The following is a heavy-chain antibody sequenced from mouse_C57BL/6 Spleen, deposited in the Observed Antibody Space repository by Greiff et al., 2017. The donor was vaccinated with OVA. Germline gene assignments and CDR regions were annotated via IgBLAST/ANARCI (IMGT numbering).Heavy chain of an antibody. J-gene: IGHJ2*01. D-gene: IGHD1-1*01. Sequence: QVHVKQSGAELARPGASVKMSCKASGYTFTSYTMHWVKQRPGQGLEWIGYINPSSGYTKYNQKFKDKATLTADKSSSTAYMQLSSLTSEDSAVXYCARGLITTVGFDYWGQGTTLTVSS. V-gene: IGHV1-4*01. CDR3: ARGLITTVGFDY. CDR2: INPSSGYT. CDR1: GYTFTSYT.